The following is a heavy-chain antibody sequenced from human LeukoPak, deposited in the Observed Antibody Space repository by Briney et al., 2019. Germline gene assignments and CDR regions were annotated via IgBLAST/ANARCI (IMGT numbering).Heavy chain of an antibody. CDR3: ARASSTSLLPFYYYYMDV. J-gene: IGHJ6*03. D-gene: IGHD2-2*01. Sequence: ASVKVSCKASGYTFTGYDMHWVRLAPGQGLECMGWINPNSGGTNYAQKFQGRVTMTRDTSISTAYMELSRLRSDDTAVYYCARASSTSLLPFYYYYMDVWGKGTTVTVSS. CDR1: GYTFTGYD. CDR2: INPNSGGT. V-gene: IGHV1-2*02.